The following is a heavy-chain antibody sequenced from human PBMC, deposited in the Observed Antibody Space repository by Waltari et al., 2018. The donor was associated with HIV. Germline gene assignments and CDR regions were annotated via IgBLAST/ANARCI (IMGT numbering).Heavy chain of an antibody. J-gene: IGHJ4*02. CDR3: ARGPLTTPRGYFDS. Sequence: GEAKESGAPVKLPCKASGYTFTSSETNWGRHATGQGPEWMGWKNPNSGNTGYAHRFQGRVTMTRNTSISTAYMELSSLRSEDTAVYYCARGPLTTPRGYFDSWGQGTLVTVSS. D-gene: IGHD4-17*01. V-gene: IGHV1-8*01. CDR2: KNPNSGNT. CDR1: GYTFTSSE.